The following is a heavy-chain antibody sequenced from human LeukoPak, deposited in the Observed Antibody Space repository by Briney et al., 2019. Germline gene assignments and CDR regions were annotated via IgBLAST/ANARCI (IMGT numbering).Heavy chain of an antibody. Sequence: GASVKLSCKASGYSFSDYAVHWVRQAPGQGLEWMGWINSNTGKPRYAQGFPGRFVFSWDKSVNTAYLQISSVKTEDTAVYYCARGPDITVFGVHFDFWGQGTLVTVSS. J-gene: IGHJ4*02. D-gene: IGHD3-3*01. V-gene: IGHV7-4-1*02. CDR3: ARGPDITVFGVHFDF. CDR2: INSNTGKP. CDR1: GYSFSDYA.